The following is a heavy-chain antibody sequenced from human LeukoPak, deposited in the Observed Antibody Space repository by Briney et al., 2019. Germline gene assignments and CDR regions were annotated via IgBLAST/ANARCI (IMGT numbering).Heavy chain of an antibody. Sequence: ASVKVSCKASGYIFTGYYIHWVRQAPGQGLEWMGWINPDSGGTNYAQKFQGRVTMTRDTSITTAYMELSSLRSDDTAVYYCARDTAMVTYWFDPWGQGTLVTVSS. CDR1: GYIFTGYY. J-gene: IGHJ5*02. D-gene: IGHD5-18*01. CDR2: INPDSGGT. CDR3: ARDTAMVTYWFDP. V-gene: IGHV1-2*02.